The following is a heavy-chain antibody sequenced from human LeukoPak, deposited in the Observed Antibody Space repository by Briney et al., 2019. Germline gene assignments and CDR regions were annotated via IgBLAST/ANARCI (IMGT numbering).Heavy chain of an antibody. D-gene: IGHD2-15*01. CDR3: ARINCSGGSCYSGTYYYGMDV. V-gene: IGHV4-59*01. J-gene: IGHJ6*02. CDR2: IYYSGST. Sequence: SETLSLTCTVSGGSISSYYWSWIRQPPGKGLEWIGYIYYSGSTNYNPSLKSRVTISVDTSKNQFSLKLSSVTAADTAMYYCARINCSGGSCYSGTYYYGMDVWGQGTTVTVSS. CDR1: GGSISSYY.